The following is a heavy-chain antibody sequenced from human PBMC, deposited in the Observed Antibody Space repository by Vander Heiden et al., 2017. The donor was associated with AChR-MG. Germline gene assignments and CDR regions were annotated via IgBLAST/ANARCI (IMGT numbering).Heavy chain of an antibody. V-gene: IGHV4-39*01. CDR2: IFYTGNT. Sequence: QLQLQESGPGLVKPSETLSLTCTVFGCSISSSSYYWGWIRQPPGKGLEWIGSIFYTGNTYYNPSLKSRVTISVDTSKNQFSLRLSSVTAADTAVYYCARHRGSGGRYYMDVWGKGTTVTVSS. D-gene: IGHD2-15*01. J-gene: IGHJ6*03. CDR1: GCSISSSSYY. CDR3: ARHRGSGGRYYMDV.